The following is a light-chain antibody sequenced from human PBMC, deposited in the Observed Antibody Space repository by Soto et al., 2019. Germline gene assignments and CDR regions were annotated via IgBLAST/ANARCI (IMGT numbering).Light chain of an antibody. V-gene: IGLV2-14*03. CDR1: SRDIGTSPY. CDR2: DVN. CDR3: TSYTATNTVA. J-gene: IGLJ2*01. Sequence: QSALTQPASMSGSPGQSITISCTGTSRDIGTSPYVSWYQQYPGKAPKCMIYDVNNRPSGVSNRFSGSKSGYTASLTISGLQAEDEAVYYCTSYTATNTVALGGRTKLTVL.